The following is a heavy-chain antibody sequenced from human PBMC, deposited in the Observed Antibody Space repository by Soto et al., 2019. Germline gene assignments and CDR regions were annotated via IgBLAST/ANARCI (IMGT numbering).Heavy chain of an antibody. CDR3: AKDWVYYDSSGYRTGAGMDV. CDR1: GFTFSSYG. D-gene: IGHD3-22*01. J-gene: IGHJ6*02. V-gene: IGHV3-30*18. CDR2: ISYDGSNK. Sequence: QVQLVESGGGVVQPGRSLRLSCAASGFTFSSYGMHWVRQAPGKGLEWVAVISYDGSNKYYADSVKGRFTISRDNSKNTLYLQMNSLRAEDTAVYYCAKDWVYYDSSGYRTGAGMDVWGQGTTVTVSS.